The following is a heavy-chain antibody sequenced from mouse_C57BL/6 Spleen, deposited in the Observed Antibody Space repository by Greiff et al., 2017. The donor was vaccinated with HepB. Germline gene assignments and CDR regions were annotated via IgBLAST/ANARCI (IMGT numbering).Heavy chain of an antibody. CDR3: AREETYYSPMDY. V-gene: IGHV1-53*01. CDR2: INPSNGGT. D-gene: IGHD2-12*01. J-gene: IGHJ4*01. CDR1: GYTFTSYW. Sequence: QVQLQQPGTELVKPGASVKLSCKASGYTFTSYWMHWVKQRPGQGLEWIGNINPSNGGTNYNEKFKNKATLTVDKSSSTAYMQLSSLTSEDSAVYYCAREETYYSPMDYWGQGTSVTVSS.